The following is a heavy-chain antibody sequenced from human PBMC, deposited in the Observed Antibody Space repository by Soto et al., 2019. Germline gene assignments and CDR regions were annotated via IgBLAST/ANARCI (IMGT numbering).Heavy chain of an antibody. D-gene: IGHD6-19*01. CDR1: GFTFENYA. CDR2: ISWESGII. V-gene: IGHV3-9*01. Sequence: GGSLRLSCAASGFTFENYAMPFVRQAPVQGLEWVSGISWESGIIGYADSVKGRFTISRDNAKNFLYLQMDSLRAEDTALYYCAKDNTGWSGSPIDFWGQGTPAPVSS. CDR3: AKDNTGWSGSPIDF. J-gene: IGHJ4*02.